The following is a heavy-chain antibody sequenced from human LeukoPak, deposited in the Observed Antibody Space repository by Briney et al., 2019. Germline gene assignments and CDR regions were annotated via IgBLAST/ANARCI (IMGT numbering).Heavy chain of an antibody. D-gene: IGHD3-16*01. V-gene: IGHV3-30*04. CDR1: GFTFSSYA. Sequence: GGSLRLSCAASGFTFSSYAMHWVRQTPGKGLEWVATISYDGSNQYYADSVKGRSTISRDNSKDTLYLQMNSLRAEDTAVYSCARDMGGVTGLNNWFDPWGQGTLVTVSS. CDR2: ISYDGSNQ. CDR3: ARDMGGVTGLNNWFDP. J-gene: IGHJ5*02.